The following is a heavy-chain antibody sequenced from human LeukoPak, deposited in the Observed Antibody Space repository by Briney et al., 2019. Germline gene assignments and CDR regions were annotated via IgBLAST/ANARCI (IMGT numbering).Heavy chain of an antibody. CDR1: GGSISSYY. J-gene: IGHJ4*02. V-gene: IGHV4-59*01. Sequence: SETLSLTCTVSGGSISSYYWSWIRQPPGKGLEWIGYIYYSGSTNYNPSLKSRVTISVDTSKNQFPLKLSSVTAVDTAVYYCARTQSYFDYWGQGTLVTVSS. CDR3: ARTQSYFDY. CDR2: IYYSGST. D-gene: IGHD2-21*01.